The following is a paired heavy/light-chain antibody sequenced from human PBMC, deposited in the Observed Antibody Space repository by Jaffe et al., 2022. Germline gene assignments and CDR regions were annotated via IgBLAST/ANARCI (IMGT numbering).Heavy chain of an antibody. CDR3: ARRNYPYYFDF. CDR2: VSDSGTT. J-gene: IGHJ4*02. CDR1: GGSISSSNYQ. V-gene: IGHV4-39*01. Sequence: QLQLQESGPGLVKPSETLSLTCLVSGGSISSSNYQWGWVRQPPGKGLEWIASVSDSGTTYYNPSLKSRLTISVDTSKTQFSLEMNSVTAADTAVYYCARRNYPYYFDFWGQGTLVTVSS. D-gene: IGHD1-7*01.
Light chain of an antibody. CDR3: QQLSNWPIT. V-gene: IGKV3-11*01. CDR2: GAS. J-gene: IGKJ5*01. Sequence: EIVLTQSPATLSLSPGERATLSCRASQNVYSYLAWYQQKPGQAPRPLIYGASNRATGIPARFSGSGAGTDFTLTISSLEPEDSAVYYCQQLSNWPITFGQGTRLEIK. CDR1: QNVYSY.